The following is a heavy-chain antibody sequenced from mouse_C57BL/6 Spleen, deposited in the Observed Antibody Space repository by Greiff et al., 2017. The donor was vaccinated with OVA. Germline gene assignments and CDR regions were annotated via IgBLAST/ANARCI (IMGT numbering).Heavy chain of an antibody. CDR1: GYTFTSYW. CDR2: IDPSDSET. D-gene: IGHD3-2*02. J-gene: IGHJ3*01. CDR3: ARPCSSGYLPFAY. V-gene: IGHV1-52*01. Sequence: QVQLKQPGAELVRPGSSVKLSCKASGYTFTSYWMHWVKQRPIQGLEWIGNIDPSDSETHYNQKFKGKATLTVDKSSSTAYMQLSSLTSEDSAVYYCARPCSSGYLPFAYWGQGTLVTVSA.